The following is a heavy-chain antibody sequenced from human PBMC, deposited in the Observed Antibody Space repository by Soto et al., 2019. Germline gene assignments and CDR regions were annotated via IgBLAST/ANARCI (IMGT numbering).Heavy chain of an antibody. CDR2: IYPGDSYT. J-gene: IGHJ4*02. D-gene: IGHD5-18*01. Sequence: PGESLKISCKGSEYSFNTYWIGWVRQMPGKGLEWMGIIYPGDSYTTYSPSFQGQVTISADKSISTAYLQWSSLKASDTAMYYCVGRRYSDRRPPGFDYWGQGTLVTVSS. V-gene: IGHV5-51*01. CDR1: EYSFNTYW. CDR3: VGRRYSDRRPPGFDY.